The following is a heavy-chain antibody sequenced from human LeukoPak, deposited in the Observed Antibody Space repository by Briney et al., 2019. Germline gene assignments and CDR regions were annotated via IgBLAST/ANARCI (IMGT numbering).Heavy chain of an antibody. D-gene: IGHD4-17*01. J-gene: IGHJ3*02. CDR2: IWYDGSNK. Sequence: GGSLRLSCAASGFTFSSYGMHWVRQAPGKGLEWVAVIWYDGSNKYYADSVKGRFTISRDDSKNTLYLQMNSLRAEDTAVYYCARVTTVTRDAFDIWGHGTMVTVSS. CDR1: GFTFSSYG. V-gene: IGHV3-33*01. CDR3: ARVTTVTRDAFDI.